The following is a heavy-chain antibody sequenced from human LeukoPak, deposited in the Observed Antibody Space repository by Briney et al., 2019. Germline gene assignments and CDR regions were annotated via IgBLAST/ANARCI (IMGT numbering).Heavy chain of an antibody. Sequence: PGGSLRLSCAASGFTFSSYAMNWVRQAPGKGLEWVSTISGSGGSTYYADSVKGRFTISRDNSKNSLYLQMNSLRAEDTAVYYCAELGITMIGGVWGKGTTVTISS. CDR2: ISGSGGST. D-gene: IGHD3-10*02. V-gene: IGHV3-23*01. CDR3: AELGITMIGGV. J-gene: IGHJ6*04. CDR1: GFTFSSYA.